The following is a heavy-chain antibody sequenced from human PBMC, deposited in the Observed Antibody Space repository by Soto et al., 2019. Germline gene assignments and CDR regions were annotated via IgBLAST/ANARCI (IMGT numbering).Heavy chain of an antibody. CDR2: FIPRIDKI. Sequence: QVQLVQSGAEVKKPGSSVTVSCTASGGTLTSFTIYWVRQAPGQGFGWMGSFIPRIDKINYAQKFQGRVTLSADESSNTAYLELSSLTSEDTAVYYCARGWVEEAFDMWGQGTLVTMSS. V-gene: IGHV1-69*18. J-gene: IGHJ3*02. CDR3: ARGWVEEAFDM. D-gene: IGHD2-15*01. CDR1: GGTLTSFT.